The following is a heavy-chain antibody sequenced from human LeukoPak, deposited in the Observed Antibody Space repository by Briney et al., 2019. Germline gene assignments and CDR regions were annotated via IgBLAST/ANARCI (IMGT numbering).Heavy chain of an antibody. CDR2: IHHSGST. CDR1: GGSISSSNW. CDR3: ARKDWNDVRAFDI. V-gene: IGHV4-4*02. D-gene: IGHD1-1*01. J-gene: IGHJ3*02. Sequence: PSGTLSLTCTVSGGSISSSNWWRWVRQPPGKGLEWIGEIHHSGSTNYNPSLKSRVTISEDKPKNQFSLRLSSVTAADTAVYYCARKDWNDVRAFDIWGQGTMVTVSS.